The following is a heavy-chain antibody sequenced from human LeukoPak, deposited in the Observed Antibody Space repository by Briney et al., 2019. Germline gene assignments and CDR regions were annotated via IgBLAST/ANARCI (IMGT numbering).Heavy chain of an antibody. D-gene: IGHD5-12*01. Sequence: KSSETLSLTCAVSGGSISSSSYYWGWIRQPPGKGLEWIGSIYYTGTTYYNPSLKSRVTISLDTSRTHFSLRLNSVTAADTAVYYCAREIPGGIVATISLYYFGSWGQGTLVTVSS. J-gene: IGHJ4*02. CDR1: GGSISSSSYY. CDR3: AREIPGGIVATISLYYFGS. V-gene: IGHV4-39*07. CDR2: IYYTGTT.